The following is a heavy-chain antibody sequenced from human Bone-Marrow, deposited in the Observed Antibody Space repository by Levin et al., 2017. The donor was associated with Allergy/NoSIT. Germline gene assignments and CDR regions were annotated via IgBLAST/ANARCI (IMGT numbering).Heavy chain of an antibody. CDR3: AKDLHSSSWYEPFDH. Sequence: SGGSLRLSCAASGFTFGSFAMSWVRQAPGKGLEWVAAISAGGFTYYADSVKGRFTISRDNSRNTLYLQLTSLRAGDTAMYYCAKDLHSSSWYEPFDHWGQGVLVSVSS. CDR2: ISAGGFT. D-gene: IGHD6-13*01. CDR1: GFTFGSFA. J-gene: IGHJ4*02. V-gene: IGHV3-23*01.